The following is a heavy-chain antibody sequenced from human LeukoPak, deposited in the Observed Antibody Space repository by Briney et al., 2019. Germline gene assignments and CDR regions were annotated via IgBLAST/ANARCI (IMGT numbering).Heavy chain of an antibody. D-gene: IGHD1-1*01. CDR2: IWYDGSNK. CDR3: TRDWRKAGMDV. V-gene: IGHV3-33*01. CDR1: GFTFSSYG. Sequence: GGSLRLSCAASGFTFSSYGMHWVRQAPGKGLEWVAVIWYDGSNKYYADSVKGRFTISRDNAKNTLYVQMNSLRAEDTAVYYCTRDWRKAGMDVWGQGTTVTVSS. J-gene: IGHJ6*02.